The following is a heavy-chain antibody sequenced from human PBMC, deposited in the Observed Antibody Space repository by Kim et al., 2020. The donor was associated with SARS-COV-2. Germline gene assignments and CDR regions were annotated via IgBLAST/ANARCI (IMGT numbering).Heavy chain of an antibody. CDR2: T. V-gene: IGHV3-20*03. CDR3: ARGRSGIWVDY. J-gene: IGHJ4*02. Sequence: TGYADSVKGRFTHSRTNAQNSLYLQMNMLRAEDTALYYCARGRSGIWVDYWGQGTLVTVSS. D-gene: IGHD3-16*01.